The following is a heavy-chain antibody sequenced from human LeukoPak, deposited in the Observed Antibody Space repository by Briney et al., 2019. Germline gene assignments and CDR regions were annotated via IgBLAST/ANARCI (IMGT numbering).Heavy chain of an antibody. Sequence: SETLSLTCSVSGGSVTSGTYHWGWIRQPPGKGLEWIGSVYFDGGTHYNPSLQSRVTVSVDTSKNQFSLRLSSVTAADTALYYCARDHYYDGRGRFDPWGQGTVVTVSS. CDR3: ARDHYYDGRGRFDP. CDR1: GGSVTSGTYH. V-gene: IGHV4-39*07. CDR2: VYFDGGT. D-gene: IGHD3-16*01. J-gene: IGHJ5*02.